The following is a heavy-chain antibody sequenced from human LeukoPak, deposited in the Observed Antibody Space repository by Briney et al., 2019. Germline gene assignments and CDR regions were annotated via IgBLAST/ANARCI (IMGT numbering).Heavy chain of an antibody. CDR1: GFTFTDNY. V-gene: IGHV3-11*01. D-gene: IGHD6-13*01. J-gene: IGHJ4*02. CDR3: ARGPLIAAAGTW. CDR2: ISVSGHTV. Sequence: KPGGSLRLSCAASGFTFTDNYMSWVRQAPGKGLEWISHISVSGHTVFYADSVRGRFTISRDNANSSLFLQMTSLRVEDTAVYYCARGPLIAAAGTWWGQGTLVTVSS.